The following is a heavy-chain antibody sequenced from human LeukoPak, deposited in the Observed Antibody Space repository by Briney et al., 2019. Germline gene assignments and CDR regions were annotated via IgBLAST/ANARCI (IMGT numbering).Heavy chain of an antibody. D-gene: IGHD6-19*01. CDR1: GYTFSTYA. CDR3: VKALGQWLVYYFDY. J-gene: IGHJ4*02. Sequence: SCKASGYTFSTYAMHWVRQAPGKGLEYVSAISNNGGSTYYADSVKGRFTISRDNSKNTLYLQMSSLRTEDTAVYYCVKALGQWLVYYFDYWGQGTLVTVSS. V-gene: IGHV3-64D*09. CDR2: ISNNGGST.